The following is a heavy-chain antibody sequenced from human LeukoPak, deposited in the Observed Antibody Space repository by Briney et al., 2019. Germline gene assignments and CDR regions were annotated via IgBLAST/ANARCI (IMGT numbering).Heavy chain of an antibody. V-gene: IGHV1-2*02. Sequence: ATVKVSCKASGYSFTDKYMHWVRQAPGQGLEWMGRINPKSGGTNYAQKFQGRVTMTTDTSMSTAYMEVSRLTSDDTAVYYCARAGGRSWFDPWGQGTLVTVSS. CDR3: ARAGGRSWFDP. J-gene: IGHJ5*02. CDR2: INPKSGGT. CDR1: GYSFTDKY.